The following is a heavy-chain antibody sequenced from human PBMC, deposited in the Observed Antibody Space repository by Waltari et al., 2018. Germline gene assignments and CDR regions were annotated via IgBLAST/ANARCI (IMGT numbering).Heavy chain of an antibody. D-gene: IGHD2-15*01. CDR2: VHRSGRT. V-gene: IGHV4-4*02. CDR1: GYSLRSTDW. J-gene: IGHJ4*02. Sequence: QLQLQESGPGLVKPSGTLSLSCAVSGYSLRSTDWWSWVRQSPQKGLEWMGQVHRSGRTNYNPSFASRVTVSVDTSKNLFSLKVTSVTAADTAVYYCARDRGRGIYLDTWGPGTLVTVSP. CDR3: ARDRGRGIYLDT.